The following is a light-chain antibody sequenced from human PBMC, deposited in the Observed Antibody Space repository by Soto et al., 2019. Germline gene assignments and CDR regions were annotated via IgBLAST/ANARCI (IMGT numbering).Light chain of an antibody. CDR1: QPITTSS. J-gene: IGKJ4*01. Sequence: EIVLTQSPGTLSLSPGERGTLSCMAGQPITTSSLAWYQQRPGQAPRLLIYGTSTRASGTPDRFSGSGSGTDFTLTITRLEPEDFGVYYCQQYGSSPLTFGGGTKVDIK. CDR3: QQYGSSPLT. V-gene: IGKV3-20*01. CDR2: GTS.